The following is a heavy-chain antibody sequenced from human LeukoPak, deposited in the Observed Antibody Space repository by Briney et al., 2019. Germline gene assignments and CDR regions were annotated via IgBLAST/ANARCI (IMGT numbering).Heavy chain of an antibody. V-gene: IGHV1-2*02. J-gene: IGHJ1*01. CDR2: INPNSGGT. CDR3: ARGGIYCSGGSCYDYFQH. Sequence: ASVKVSCKASGYTFTGYYMHWVRQAPGQGLEWMGWINPNSGGTNYAQKFQGRVTMTRDTSISTAYMELSRLRSDDTAVHYCARGGIYCSGGSCYDYFQHWGQGTLVTVSS. CDR1: GYTFTGYY. D-gene: IGHD2-15*01.